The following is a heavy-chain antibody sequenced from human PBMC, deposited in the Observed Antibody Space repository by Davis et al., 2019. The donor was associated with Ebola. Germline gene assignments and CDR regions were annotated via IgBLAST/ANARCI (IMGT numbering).Heavy chain of an antibody. CDR1: GFTFSNFG. D-gene: IGHD2-15*01. V-gene: IGHV3-33*01. J-gene: IGHJ4*02. CDR2: MWFDGSNK. Sequence: GGSLRLSCAASGFTFSNFGIHWVRQAPGKGLEWVAVMWFDGSNKYYADSVKGRFTISRDNSKNTLYMQMNSLRAEDTAVYYCAREISGYCRGGSCALAYWGQGTPVTVSS. CDR3: AREISGYCRGGSCALAY.